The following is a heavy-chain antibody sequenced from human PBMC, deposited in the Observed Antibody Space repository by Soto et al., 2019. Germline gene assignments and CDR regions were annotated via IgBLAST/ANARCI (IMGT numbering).Heavy chain of an antibody. CDR2: ISSSGSSI. J-gene: IGHJ6*02. Sequence: QVQLVESGGGLVKPGGSLRLSCAASGLTFSDCYMNWIRQAPGKGLEWVSYISSSGSSINYAGSVKGRFTISRDNAKNSLYLQTNSLRAVDTAMYYCARVRFGEWGYAMDVWGQGTTVTVSS. V-gene: IGHV3-11*01. D-gene: IGHD3-10*01. CDR3: ARVRFGEWGYAMDV. CDR1: GLTFSDCY.